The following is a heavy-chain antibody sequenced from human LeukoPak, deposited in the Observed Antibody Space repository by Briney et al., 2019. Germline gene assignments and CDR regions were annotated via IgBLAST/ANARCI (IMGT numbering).Heavy chain of an antibody. CDR2: INRSGST. CDR3: ASSLVRADMVTGIDY. D-gene: IGHD5-18*01. J-gene: IGHJ4*02. Sequence: PETLSLTCAVYGGSFSGYYWIWIRQPPGKGLEWIGEINRSGSTTYNPSLKSRVTISLDTSKDQFSLKLSSVTAADTAVYYCASSLVRADMVTGIDYWGQGTLVTVSS. V-gene: IGHV4-34*01. CDR1: GGSFSGYY.